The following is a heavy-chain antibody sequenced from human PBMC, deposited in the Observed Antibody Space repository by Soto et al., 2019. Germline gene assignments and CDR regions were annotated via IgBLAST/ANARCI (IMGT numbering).Heavy chain of an antibody. CDR3: ARAHVGDSSGYFTGPAWWFDP. CDR2: ISYDGSNK. Sequence: GGSLRLSCAASGFTFSSYAMHWVRQAPGKGLEWVAVISYDGSNKYYADSVKGRFTISRDNSKNTLYLQMNSLRAEDTAVYYCARAHVGDSSGYFTGPAWWFDPWGQGTLVTVSS. J-gene: IGHJ5*02. V-gene: IGHV3-30-3*01. D-gene: IGHD3-22*01. CDR1: GFTFSSYA.